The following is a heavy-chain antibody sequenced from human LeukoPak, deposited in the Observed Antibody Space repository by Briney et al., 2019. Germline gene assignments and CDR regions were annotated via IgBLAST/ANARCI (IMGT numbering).Heavy chain of an antibody. CDR2: IYSGGST. V-gene: IGHV3-66*01. CDR1: GFTFSSYA. Sequence: GGSLRLSCAASGFTFSSYAMSWVRQAPGKGLEWVSVIYSGGSTYYADSVKGRFTISRDNSKNTLYLQMNSLRAEDTAVYYCARVGAGGGYDSRLDAFDIWGQGTMVTVSS. J-gene: IGHJ3*02. D-gene: IGHD3-22*01. CDR3: ARVGAGGGYDSRLDAFDI.